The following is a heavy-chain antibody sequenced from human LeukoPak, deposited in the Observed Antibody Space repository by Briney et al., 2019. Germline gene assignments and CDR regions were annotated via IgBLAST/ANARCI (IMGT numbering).Heavy chain of an antibody. CDR1: GFTFSSYD. CDR3: ARQIEGYCSSTSCYGGWFDP. D-gene: IGHD2-2*01. Sequence: GGSLRLSCAASGFTFSSYDMDWVRQATGKGLEWVSSIGTAGDTYYPGSVKGRFTISRENAKNSLCLQMNSLRAGDTAVYYCARQIEGYCSSTSCYGGWFDPWGQGTLVTVSS. CDR2: IGTAGDT. J-gene: IGHJ5*02. V-gene: IGHV3-13*01.